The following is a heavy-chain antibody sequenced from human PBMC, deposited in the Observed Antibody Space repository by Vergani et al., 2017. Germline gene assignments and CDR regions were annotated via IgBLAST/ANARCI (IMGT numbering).Heavy chain of an antibody. D-gene: IGHD3-3*01. CDR1: GFTFSSYA. J-gene: IGHJ4*02. CDR2: ISGSGGST. Sequence: EVQLLESGGGLVQPGGSLRLSCAASGFTFSSYAMSWVRQAPGKGLEWVSAISGSGGSTYYADSVKGRFTISRDNSKNTLYLQMNSLRAEDTAVYYCAKDKRITIFGVVMDGYYFDYWGQGTLVTVSS. V-gene: IGHV3-23*01. CDR3: AKDKRITIFGVVMDGYYFDY.